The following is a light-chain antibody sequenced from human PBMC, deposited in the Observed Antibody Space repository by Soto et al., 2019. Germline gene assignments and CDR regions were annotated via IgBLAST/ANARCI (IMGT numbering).Light chain of an antibody. Sequence: EIVLTQSPATLSLSPGERATLSCRASQSVSSYLIWYQQKPGQAPRLLIYDAPNRATGIPARFSGSGSGTDFTLTISSLEPEDFAVYYCQHRSSWPITFGGGTKVEIK. J-gene: IGKJ4*01. V-gene: IGKV3-11*01. CDR2: DAP. CDR1: QSVSSY. CDR3: QHRSSWPIT.